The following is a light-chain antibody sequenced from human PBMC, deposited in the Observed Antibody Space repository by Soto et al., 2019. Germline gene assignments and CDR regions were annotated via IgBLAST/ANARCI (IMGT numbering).Light chain of an antibody. J-gene: IGKJ2*01. CDR2: DAS. V-gene: IGKV1-5*01. CDR3: QHYNSYSMYT. Sequence: EIPMTQSPSTLSASLGDRVTITCRASQSISRWLAWYQQKPGKAPKVLIYDASNLESGVPSRFSGSGSGTEFTLTISSLQPDDFAPYYCQHYNSYSMYTFGQGTKLEI. CDR1: QSISRW.